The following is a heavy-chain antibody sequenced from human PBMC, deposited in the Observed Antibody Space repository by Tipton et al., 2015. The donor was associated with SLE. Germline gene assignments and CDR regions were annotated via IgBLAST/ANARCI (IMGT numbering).Heavy chain of an antibody. Sequence: GLVKPSETLSLTCIVSGDSINSGSYSWAWIRQPPGKGLEWVGYIYYSGSTNYNPSLKSRVTISVDTSKNQFSLKLSSVTAADTAVYYCARASGGLLPFDYWGQGTLVTVSS. D-gene: IGHD3-22*01. CDR1: GDSINSGSYS. J-gene: IGHJ4*02. V-gene: IGHV4-61*01. CDR3: ARASGGLLPFDY. CDR2: IYYSGST.